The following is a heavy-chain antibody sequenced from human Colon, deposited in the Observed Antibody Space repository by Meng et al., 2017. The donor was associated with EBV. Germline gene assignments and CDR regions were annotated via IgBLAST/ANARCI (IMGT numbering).Heavy chain of an antibody. J-gene: IGHJ4*02. CDR1: GGFVSRCGYY. Sequence: QGQLQESGPGLVKPSQTLSRSCTGCGGFVSRCGYYWTWIRQHPGKGLEWFGHIYYSGSTFYNPSLKRRVIISIDTSKNQFSLNLRSVTAADTAVYYCARVSSGWDYFDYWGQGTLVTVSS. CDR3: ARVSSGWDYFDY. CDR2: IYYSGST. V-gene: IGHV4-31*03. D-gene: IGHD6-19*01.